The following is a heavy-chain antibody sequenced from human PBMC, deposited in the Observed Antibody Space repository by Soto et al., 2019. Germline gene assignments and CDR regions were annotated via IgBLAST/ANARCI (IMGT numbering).Heavy chain of an antibody. D-gene: IGHD2-2*01. J-gene: IGHJ4*02. CDR3: ARASSSTSGAIDY. Sequence: EEQLVESGGGLVQPGGSLRLSCAASAFTFRNYWMSWVRQAPGKGLECVAKIKQDGSEKYYVDSVKGRFTISRDNAKNSVYLQMNSLTVEDTAMYYCARASSSTSGAIDYWGQGTLVTVSS. CDR1: AFTFRNYW. CDR2: IKQDGSEK. V-gene: IGHV3-7*04.